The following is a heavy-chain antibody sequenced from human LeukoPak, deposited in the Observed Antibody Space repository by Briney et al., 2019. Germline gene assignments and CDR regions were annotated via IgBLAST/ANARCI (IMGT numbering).Heavy chain of an antibody. D-gene: IGHD3-10*01. CDR3: ARDASAPGSDWFDP. Sequence: SETLSLTCAVYGGSFSGYYWSWIRQPPGKGLEWIGEINHSGSTNYNPSLKSRVTISVDTSKNQFSLKLSSVTAADTAVYYCARDASAPGSDWFDPWGQGTLVTVSS. V-gene: IGHV4-34*01. CDR2: INHSGST. J-gene: IGHJ5*02. CDR1: GGSFSGYY.